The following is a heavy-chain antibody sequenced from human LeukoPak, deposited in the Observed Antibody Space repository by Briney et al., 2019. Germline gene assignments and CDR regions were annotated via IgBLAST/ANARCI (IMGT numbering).Heavy chain of an antibody. J-gene: IGHJ4*02. D-gene: IGHD2-2*01. CDR2: IYHSGST. CDR1: GGSISSGGYY. Sequence: SETLSLTCTVSGGSISSGGYYWSWIRQPPGKGLEWIGYIYHSGSTYYNPSLKSRVTISVDRSKNQFSLKLSSVTAADTAVYYCARDVYCSSTSCLDYWGQGTPVTVSS. CDR3: ARDVYCSSTSCLDY. V-gene: IGHV4-30-2*01.